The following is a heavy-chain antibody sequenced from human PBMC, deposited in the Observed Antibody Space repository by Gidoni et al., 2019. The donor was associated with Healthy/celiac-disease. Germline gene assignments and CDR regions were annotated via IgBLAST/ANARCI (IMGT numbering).Heavy chain of an antibody. CDR3: ARLIGAAAGEY. V-gene: IGHV4-38-2*01. J-gene: IGHJ4*02. CDR1: GYSISSGYY. Sequence: VQLHESGPGPVKLSETLSLTCAVSGYSISSGYYWGWIRQPPGKGLEWIGSIYHCGCTYYNPSLKSRVTISVDTSKNQFSLKLSSVTAADTAVYYCARLIGAAAGEYWGQGTLVTVSS. D-gene: IGHD6-13*01. CDR2: IYHCGCT.